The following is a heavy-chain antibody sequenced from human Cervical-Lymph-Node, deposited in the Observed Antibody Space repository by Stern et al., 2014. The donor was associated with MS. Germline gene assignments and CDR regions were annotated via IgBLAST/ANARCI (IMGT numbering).Heavy chain of an antibody. J-gene: IGHJ4*02. CDR3: AREGTVTNAFDY. V-gene: IGHV1-8*01. CDR2: MNPNSGNT. CDR1: GYTFTSYD. D-gene: IGHD4-11*01. Sequence: VQLVESEAEVKKPGASVKVSCKASGYTFTSYDINWVRQATGQGLEWMGWMNPNSGNTGYAQKFQGRVTMTRNTSISTAYMELSSLRSEDTAVYYCAREGTVTNAFDYWGQGTLVTVSS.